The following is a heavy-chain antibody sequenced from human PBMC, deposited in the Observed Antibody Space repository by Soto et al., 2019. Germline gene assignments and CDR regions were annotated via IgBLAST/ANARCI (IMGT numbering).Heavy chain of an antibody. Sequence: VQLVESGGGVVQPGRSLRLSCAASGFTFRTYGMYWVRQAPGKGLEWVAVIWYDASNKYYADSVKGRFTISRDNSENPLHLQMNSLRAEDTAVYYCARGRVDGGELDLWGQGTLVTVSS. J-gene: IGHJ4*02. CDR2: IWYDASNK. CDR1: GFTFRTYG. D-gene: IGHD1-26*01. CDR3: ARGRVDGGELDL. V-gene: IGHV3-33*01.